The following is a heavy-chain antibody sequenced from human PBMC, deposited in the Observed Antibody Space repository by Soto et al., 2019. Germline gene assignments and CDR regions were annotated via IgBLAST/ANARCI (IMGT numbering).Heavy chain of an antibody. V-gene: IGHV3-73*01. J-gene: IGHJ6*02. CDR3: TARGASDSVNYYGMDV. CDR1: GFTFSGSA. D-gene: IGHD3-10*01. CDR2: IRSKANSYAT. Sequence: GGSLRLSCAASGFTFSGSAMHWVRQASGKGLEWVGRIRSKANSYATAYAASVKGRFTISRDDSKNTAYLQMNSLKTEDTAVYYCTARGASDSVNYYGMDVWGQGTTVTVSS.